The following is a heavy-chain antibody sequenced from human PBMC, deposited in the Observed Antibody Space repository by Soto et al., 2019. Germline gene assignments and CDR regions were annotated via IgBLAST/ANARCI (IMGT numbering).Heavy chain of an antibody. CDR2: IYYSGST. V-gene: IGHV4-30-4*01. D-gene: IGHD3-3*01. CDR1: GGSISSGDYY. Sequence: QVQLQESGPGLVKPSQTLSLTCTVSGGSISSGDYYWSWIRQPPGKGLEWIGYIYYSGSTYYNPSLKSRVTISVDTSKNQFSLKLSSVTAADTAVYYCARELRFLEWLSPPNYGMDVWGQGTTVTVSS. J-gene: IGHJ6*02. CDR3: ARELRFLEWLSPPNYGMDV.